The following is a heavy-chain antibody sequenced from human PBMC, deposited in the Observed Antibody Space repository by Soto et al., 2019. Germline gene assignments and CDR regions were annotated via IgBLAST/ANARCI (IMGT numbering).Heavy chain of an antibody. CDR1: GGSISSDSYY. CDR2: ISYSGST. J-gene: IGHJ6*02. CDR3: ARHNGPLYVGYYYDMDV. V-gene: IGHV4-39*01. D-gene: IGHD3-16*01. Sequence: SETLSLTCTVSGGSISSDSYYWGWIRQSPEKGLEWIASISYSGSTYYNPTLKSRLIISVDTSRNQFSLKLSSVTAADTAVYYCARHNGPLYVGYYYDMDVWGQGTTVTVSS.